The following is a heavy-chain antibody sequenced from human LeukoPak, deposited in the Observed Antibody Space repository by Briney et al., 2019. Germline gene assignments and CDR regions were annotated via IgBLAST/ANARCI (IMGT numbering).Heavy chain of an antibody. CDR2: LSSTGGTT. CDR3: AKRYSGSSTGRAYDV. V-gene: IGHV3-23*01. CDR1: GFTFSSYA. D-gene: IGHD1-26*01. J-gene: IGHJ3*01. Sequence: PGGSLRLSCAASGFTFSSYAMSWVRQAPGEGLEWVSALSSTGGTTHYADSVKGRFTISRDNSKNTLYLQMNSLRAEDTAVYYCAKRYSGSSTGRAYDVWGQGTRVTVSS.